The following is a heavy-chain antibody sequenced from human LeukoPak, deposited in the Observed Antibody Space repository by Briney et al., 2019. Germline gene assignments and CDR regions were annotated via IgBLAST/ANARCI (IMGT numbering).Heavy chain of an antibody. J-gene: IGHJ3*02. D-gene: IGHD6-13*01. Sequence: ASVTVSCKASGYTFTSYGISWVRQAPGQGLEWMGWISAYNGNTNYAQKLQGRVTMTTDTSTSTAYMELRSLRSDDTAVYYCARDLGYSSSWYPDAFDIWGQGTMVTVSS. CDR2: ISAYNGNT. CDR1: GYTFTSYG. CDR3: ARDLGYSSSWYPDAFDI. V-gene: IGHV1-18*01.